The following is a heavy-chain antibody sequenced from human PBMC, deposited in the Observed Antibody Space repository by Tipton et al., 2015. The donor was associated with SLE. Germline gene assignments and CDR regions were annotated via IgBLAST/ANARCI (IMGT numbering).Heavy chain of an antibody. CDR3: AKVRSLGGYFGY. CDR1: GFTFSSYS. Sequence: SLRLSCAASGFTFSSYSMNWVRQAPGKGLEWVSYISSSSSTIYYADSVKGRFTISRDNSKNTLYLQMNSLRAEDTAVYYCAKVRSLGGYFGYWGQGTLVTVSS. J-gene: IGHJ4*02. V-gene: IGHV3-48*01. CDR2: ISSSSSTI. D-gene: IGHD3-16*01.